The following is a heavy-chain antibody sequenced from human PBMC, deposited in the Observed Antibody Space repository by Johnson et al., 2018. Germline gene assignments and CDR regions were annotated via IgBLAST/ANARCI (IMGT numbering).Heavy chain of an antibody. CDR2: IWYDGSNK. V-gene: IGHV3-33*01. CDR1: GFTFSSYG. J-gene: IGHJ1*01. CDR3: ARSKAGQH. Sequence: QDELGQSGEGVVQPGRSLRLSCAASGFTFSSYGMHWVRQAPGKGLEWVAVIWYDGSNKYYADSVKGRFTISRDNSKNPLYLQMNSLRAEDTAVYYRARSKAGQHWGQGTLVTVSS.